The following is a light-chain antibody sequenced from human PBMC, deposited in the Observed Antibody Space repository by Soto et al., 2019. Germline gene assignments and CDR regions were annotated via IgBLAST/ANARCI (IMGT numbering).Light chain of an antibody. CDR1: QSISKW. CDR2: MAS. Sequence: DIQMTQSPSTLSASVGDRVTITCRASQSISKWLAWYQQKPGKTPNLLIYMASIIENGVPSRFSGTGTGTEFTFTISSLQPDDFASYYCQHYSDDSTFGQGTKVDIK. CDR3: QHYSDDST. V-gene: IGKV1-5*03. J-gene: IGKJ1*01.